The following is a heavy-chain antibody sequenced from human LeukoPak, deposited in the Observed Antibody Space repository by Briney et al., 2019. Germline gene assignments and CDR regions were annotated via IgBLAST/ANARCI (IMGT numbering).Heavy chain of an antibody. CDR3: ANEYSKGDI. J-gene: IGHJ3*02. Sequence: GGSLRLSCAASGFTFSDYYINWIRQAPGKGLEWVSAISGSGGNTYYADSVKGRFTISRDNSKNTLYLQMNSLRAEDAAVYYCANEYSKGDIWGQGTMVTVSS. D-gene: IGHD4-11*01. V-gene: IGHV3-23*01. CDR1: GFTFSDYY. CDR2: ISGSGGNT.